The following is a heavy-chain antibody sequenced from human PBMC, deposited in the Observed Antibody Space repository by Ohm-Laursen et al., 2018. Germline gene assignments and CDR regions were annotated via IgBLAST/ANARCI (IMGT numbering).Heavy chain of an antibody. J-gene: IGHJ6*02. CDR1: GFPFSAYS. CDR3: ARVGSDYYYYGMDV. CDR2: IRSSGTTI. V-gene: IGHV3-48*04. Sequence: SLRLSCTASGFPFSAYSMNWVRQAPGKGLEWISYIRSSGTTIYYADSVKGRFTISRDNAKNSLYLQMNSLRAEDTAVYYCARVGSDYYYYGMDVWGQGTTVTVSS. D-gene: IGHD3-10*01.